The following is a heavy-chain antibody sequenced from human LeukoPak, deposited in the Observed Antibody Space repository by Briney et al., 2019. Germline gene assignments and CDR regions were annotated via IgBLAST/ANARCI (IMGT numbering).Heavy chain of an antibody. CDR1: GFTFSSYW. J-gene: IGHJ4*02. D-gene: IGHD6-6*01. Sequence: GGSLRLSCAASGFTFSSYWMSWVRQAPGKGLEWVANIKKDGSEKYYVDSVKGRFTISRDNAKNSLYLQMNSLRAEDTAGYYCARLGAARPDFDYWGQGTLVTVSS. CDR3: ARLGAARPDFDY. V-gene: IGHV3-7*01. CDR2: IKKDGSEK.